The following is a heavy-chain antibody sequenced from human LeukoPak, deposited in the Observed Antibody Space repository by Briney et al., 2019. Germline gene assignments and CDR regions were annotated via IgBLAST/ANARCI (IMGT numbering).Heavy chain of an antibody. Sequence: GGSLRLSCAASGFTFSSYAMSWVRQAPGKGLEWVSAISGSGGSTYYADSVKGRFTISRDNSKNTLYLQMNSLRAEDTAVYYCARDVMPYSSSWTFDYWGQGTLVTVSS. CDR2: ISGSGGST. CDR3: ARDVMPYSSSWTFDY. CDR1: GFTFSSYA. D-gene: IGHD6-13*01. V-gene: IGHV3-23*01. J-gene: IGHJ4*02.